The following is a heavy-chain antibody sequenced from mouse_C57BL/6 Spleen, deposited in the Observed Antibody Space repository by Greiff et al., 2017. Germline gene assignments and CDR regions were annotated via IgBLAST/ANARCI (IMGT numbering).Heavy chain of an antibody. D-gene: IGHD2-5*01. Sequence: VKLQQPGAELVKPGASVKVSCKASGYTFTSYWMHWVKQRPGQGLEWIGRIHPSDSDTNYNQKFKGKATLTVDKSSSTAYMQLSSLTSEDSAVYYCAYSNYAYAMDYWGQGTSVTVSS. CDR1: GYTFTSYW. V-gene: IGHV1-74*01. CDR3: AYSNYAYAMDY. J-gene: IGHJ4*01. CDR2: IHPSDSDT.